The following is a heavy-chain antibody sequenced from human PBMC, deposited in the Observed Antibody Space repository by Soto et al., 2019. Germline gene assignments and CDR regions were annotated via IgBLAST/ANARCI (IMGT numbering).Heavy chain of an antibody. V-gene: IGHV3-23*01. J-gene: IGHJ4*02. CDR2: ISGSGVSK. D-gene: IGHD1-26*01. CDR1: GFVFSSSA. CDR3: AKDRSPGATTWNVY. Sequence: GGSLRLSCVVSGFVFSSSAMNWFRQAPGKGLEWVSTISGSGVSKYYADSVKGRFTISRDNSNNTVSLQMNSLRAEDAAVYYCAKDRSPGATTWNVYWGQGTLVTVSS.